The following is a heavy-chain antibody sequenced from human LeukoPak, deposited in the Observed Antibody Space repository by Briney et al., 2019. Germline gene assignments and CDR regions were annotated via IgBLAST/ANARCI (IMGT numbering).Heavy chain of an antibody. Sequence: PGGSLRLSCTASGFTFSNYWMSWVRQAPGKGLEWVANIQDDGSGKYYVDSVRGRLTISRDNAAKTLYLQMNSLRAADTAVYYCASHSTTPRSFLSWGQGTMVTVSS. V-gene: IGHV3-7*05. CDR1: GFTFSNYW. J-gene: IGHJ5*02. D-gene: IGHD2/OR15-2a*01. CDR3: ASHSTTPRSFLS. CDR2: IQDDGSGK.